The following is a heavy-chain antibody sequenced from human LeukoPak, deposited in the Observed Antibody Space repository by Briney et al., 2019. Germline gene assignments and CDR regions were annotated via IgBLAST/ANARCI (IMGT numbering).Heavy chain of an antibody. V-gene: IGHV3-23*05. J-gene: IGHJ3*01. CDR1: GFSFGSYP. Sequence: GGSLRLSCVGSGFSFGSYPMSWVRQAPGKGLEWVSSINNFVQNTYCADSVKGRFTISRDNSEKSLFLQMSSLRVEDTAVYYCAKGKINHNGAFDAWGQGTRVTVSS. CDR2: INNFVQNT. CDR3: AKGKINHNGAFDA. D-gene: IGHD1-20*01.